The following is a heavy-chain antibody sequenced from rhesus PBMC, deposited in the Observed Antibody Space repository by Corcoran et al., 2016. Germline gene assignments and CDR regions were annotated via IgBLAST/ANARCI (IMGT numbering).Heavy chain of an antibody. V-gene: IGHV4-173*01. J-gene: IGHJ4*01. D-gene: IGHD5-36*02. CDR3: ARRLATVTLSYFDY. CDR2: ASGNGDFT. CDR1: GGSISNSY. Sequence: QLQLQESGPGLVKPSETLSLTCAVSGGSISNSYWSWIRPPSGKGLEWIGRASGNGDFTDYNPSLRSRVTISTATSKNQFSLKLSSVTAADTAVYYCARRLATVTLSYFDYWGQGVLVTVSS.